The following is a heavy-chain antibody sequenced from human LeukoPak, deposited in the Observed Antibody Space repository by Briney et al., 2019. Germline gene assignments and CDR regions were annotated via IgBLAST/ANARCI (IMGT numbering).Heavy chain of an antibody. J-gene: IGHJ4*02. Sequence: GRSLRLSCAASGFTFDDYAMHWVRQAPGKGLEWVSGISWNSGSIGYADSVKGRFTISRDNSKNTLYLQMGSLRPEDMAVYFCTRGPGYDYVWGTYRADYWGRGTLVTVSS. CDR3: TRGPGYDYVWGTYRADY. D-gene: IGHD3-16*02. CDR1: GFTFDDYA. V-gene: IGHV3-9*03. CDR2: ISWNSGSI.